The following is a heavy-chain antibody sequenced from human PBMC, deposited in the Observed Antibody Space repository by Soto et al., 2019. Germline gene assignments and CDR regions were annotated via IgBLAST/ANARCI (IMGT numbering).Heavy chain of an antibody. CDR2: IKEDGSEK. CDR3: TRDRQLVQDWFDP. J-gene: IGHJ5*02. Sequence: GSLRLSCAASGFTFNGYWMSWVRQAPGKGLEWVANIKEDGSEKGYVDSVKGRFTISRDNAKKSLYLQLNSLRAEDTAVYYCTRDRQLVQDWFDPWGQGTLVTVSS. D-gene: IGHD6-13*01. CDR1: GFTFNGYW. V-gene: IGHV3-7*01.